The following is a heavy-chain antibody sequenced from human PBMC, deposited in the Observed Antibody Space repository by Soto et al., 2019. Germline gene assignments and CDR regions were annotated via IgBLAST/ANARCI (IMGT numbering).Heavy chain of an antibody. V-gene: IGHV3-30-3*01. CDR2: ISYDGSNK. D-gene: IGHD5-18*01. J-gene: IGHJ4*02. CDR3: ARREGSYGYDYFDY. CDR1: GFTFSSYA. Sequence: PGGSLRLSCAASGFTFSSYAMHWVRQAPGKGLEWVAVISYDGSNKYYADSVKGRFTISRDNSKSTLYLQMNSLRAEDTAVYYCARREGSYGYDYFDYWGQGTLVTVSS.